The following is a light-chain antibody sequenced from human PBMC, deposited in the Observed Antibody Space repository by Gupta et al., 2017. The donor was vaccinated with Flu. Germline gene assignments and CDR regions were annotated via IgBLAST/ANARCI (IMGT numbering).Light chain of an antibody. Sequence: DIQMTQSPSTLSASVGDRVTITCRASQSISSWLAWYQQKPGKAPKLLIYKASSLESWVPSRFSGSGSGTEFTLTISSLQPDDFATYYCQQDNSYPWTFGQGTKVEIK. V-gene: IGKV1-5*03. CDR1: QSISSW. CDR2: KAS. CDR3: QQDNSYPWT. J-gene: IGKJ1*01.